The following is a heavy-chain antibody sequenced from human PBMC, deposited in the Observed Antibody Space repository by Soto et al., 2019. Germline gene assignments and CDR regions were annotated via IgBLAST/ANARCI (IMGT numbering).Heavy chain of an antibody. CDR3: AREGNSGYDPYYYYYGMDV. V-gene: IGHV3-33*01. Sequence: GGSLRLSCAASVFTFSSYGMHWVRQAPGKGLEWVAVIWYDGSNKYYADSVKGRFTISRDNSKNTLYLQMNSLRAEDTAVYYCAREGNSGYDPYYYYYGMDVWGQGTTVTVSS. CDR1: VFTFSSYG. J-gene: IGHJ6*02. CDR2: IWYDGSNK. D-gene: IGHD5-12*01.